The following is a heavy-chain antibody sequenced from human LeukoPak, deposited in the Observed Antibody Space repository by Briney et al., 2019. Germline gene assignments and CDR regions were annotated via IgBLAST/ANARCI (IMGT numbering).Heavy chain of an antibody. CDR1: GGSISSSSYY. V-gene: IGHV4-39*01. J-gene: IGHJ4*02. CDR3: YSGSYYQVDY. D-gene: IGHD1-26*01. Sequence: PSETLSLTCTVSGGSISSSSYYWGWIRQPPGKGLEWIGSIYYSGSTHYNPSLKSRVTISVDTSKNQFSLKLSSVTAADTAVYYCYSGSYYQVDYWGQGTLVTVSS. CDR2: IYYSGST.